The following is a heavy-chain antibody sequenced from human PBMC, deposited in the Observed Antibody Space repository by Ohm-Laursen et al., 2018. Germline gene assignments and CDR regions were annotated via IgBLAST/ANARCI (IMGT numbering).Heavy chain of an antibody. CDR2: TFYRSKWYN. Sequence: QTLSLTCAISGDSVSSNSAAWNWIRHSPSRGLEWLGRTFYRSKWYNDYAVSVKSRITINPDTSKNQFSLQLNSVTPEDTAVYYCARDSGSYGDYYFDYWGQGTLVTVSS. D-gene: IGHD4-17*01. J-gene: IGHJ4*02. CDR1: GDSVSSNSAA. CDR3: ARDSGSYGDYYFDY. V-gene: IGHV6-1*01.